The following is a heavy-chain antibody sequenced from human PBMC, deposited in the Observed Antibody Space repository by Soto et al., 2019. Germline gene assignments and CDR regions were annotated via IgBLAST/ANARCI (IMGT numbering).Heavy chain of an antibody. J-gene: IGHJ6*02. Sequence: SVKVSCKSSGGTFSSYAISWVRQAPGQGLEWMGGIIPIFGTANYAQKFQGRVTITADESTSTAYMELSSLRSEDTAVYYCARVKRSQASYGMDVWGQGTTVTVSS. CDR1: GGTFSSYA. CDR2: IIPIFGTA. CDR3: ARVKRSQASYGMDV. V-gene: IGHV1-69*13.